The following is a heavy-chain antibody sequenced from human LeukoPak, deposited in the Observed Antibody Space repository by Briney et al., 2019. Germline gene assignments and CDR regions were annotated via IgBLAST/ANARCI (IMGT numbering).Heavy chain of an antibody. J-gene: IGHJ4*02. Sequence: PGGPLRLSCAASGFTFSSYSMNWVRQAPGKGLEWVSSISSSSSYIYYADSVKGRFTISRDNAKNSLYLQMNSLRAEDTAVYYCARDQDYGAQFDYWGQGTLVTVSS. CDR2: ISSSSSYI. CDR1: GFTFSSYS. V-gene: IGHV3-21*01. D-gene: IGHD4-17*01. CDR3: ARDQDYGAQFDY.